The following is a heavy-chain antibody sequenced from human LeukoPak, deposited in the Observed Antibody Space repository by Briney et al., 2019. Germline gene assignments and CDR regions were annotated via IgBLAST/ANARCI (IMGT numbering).Heavy chain of an antibody. J-gene: IGHJ6*02. Sequence: PGGSLRLSCAASGFTVSSNYMSWVRQAPGKGLEWVSVIYSGGSTYYADSAKGRFTISRDNSKNTLYLQMNSLRAEDTAVYYCARHGLSSGWYNAYYYYGMDVWGQGTTVTVSS. D-gene: IGHD6-19*01. CDR1: GFTVSSNY. CDR2: IYSGGST. CDR3: ARHGLSSGWYNAYYYYGMDV. V-gene: IGHV3-53*01.